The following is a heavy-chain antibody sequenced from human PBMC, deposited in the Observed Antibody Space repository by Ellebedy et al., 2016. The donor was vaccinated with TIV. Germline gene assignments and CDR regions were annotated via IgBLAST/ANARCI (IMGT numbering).Heavy chain of an antibody. CDR3: TKGGTSYSDY. D-gene: IGHD1-1*01. V-gene: IGHV4-39*07. CDR1: GGSLSSTNYY. J-gene: IGHJ4*02. Sequence: GSLRLSCTVSGGSLSSTNYYWNWIRQSPRKGLEWIGSIYSSGSTYYNPSLKSRITISIDTSKNQFSLKLSSVTAADTAMYYCTKGGTSYSDYWGQGTLVTVSS. CDR2: IYSSGST.